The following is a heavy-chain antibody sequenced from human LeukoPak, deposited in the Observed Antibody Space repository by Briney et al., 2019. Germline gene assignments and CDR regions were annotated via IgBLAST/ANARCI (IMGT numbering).Heavy chain of an antibody. J-gene: IGHJ4*02. D-gene: IGHD2-2*01. V-gene: IGHV4-39*01. CDR1: GGSISSSSYY. Sequence: PSETLSLTCTVSGGSISSSSYYWGWIRQPPGKGLEWIGSIYYGGSTYYNPSLTSRVTISVDTSKNQFSLKLSSVTAADTAVYYCASLGLYCSSTSCYQWGQGTLVTVSS. CDR3: ASLGLYCSSTSCYQ. CDR2: IYYGGST.